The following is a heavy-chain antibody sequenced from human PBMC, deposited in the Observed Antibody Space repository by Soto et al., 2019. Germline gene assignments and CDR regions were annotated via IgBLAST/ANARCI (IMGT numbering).Heavy chain of an antibody. V-gene: IGHV3-33*01. CDR3: AREAAYCTNGVCYPQFDY. J-gene: IGHJ4*02. D-gene: IGHD2-8*01. CDR2: IWYDGSNK. Sequence: GGSVRLSCAASGFTFSSYGMHWVRQAPGKGLEWVAVIWYDGSNKYYADSVKGRFTISRDNSKNTLYLQMNSLRAEDKAVYYCAREAAYCTNGVCYPQFDYWGQGTLVTVPQ. CDR1: GFTFSSYG.